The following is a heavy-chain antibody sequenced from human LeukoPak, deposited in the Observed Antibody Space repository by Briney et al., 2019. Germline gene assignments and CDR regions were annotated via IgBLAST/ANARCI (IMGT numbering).Heavy chain of an antibody. CDR3: VRGTGY. J-gene: IGHJ4*02. CDR2: ISSNGDNT. V-gene: IGHV3-64D*06. CDR1: GFTFSTYV. Sequence: GGSLRLSCSVSGFTFSTYVMHWVRQAPGKGLEYVSAISSNGDNTYYADSVKGRFTISRDNSKNTLYPQMSSLRADDTAVYYCVRGTGYWGQGTLVTVSS.